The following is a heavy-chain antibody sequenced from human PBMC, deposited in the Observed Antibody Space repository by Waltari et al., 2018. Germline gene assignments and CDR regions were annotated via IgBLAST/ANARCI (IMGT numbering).Heavy chain of an antibody. CDR3: ARKRGDYEFATPNWYFDL. D-gene: IGHD3-3*01. V-gene: IGHV4-34*01. Sequence: QVQLQQWGAGLLKPSETLSLTCAVYGGSFSGYYWSWIRQPPGRGLEWIWEINHSGSTNYNRTLKSRVTISGETSKNQFSQKLSSVTAADTAGYYCARKRGDYEFATPNWYFDLWGRGTLVTVSS. CDR1: GGSFSGYY. CDR2: INHSGST. J-gene: IGHJ2*01.